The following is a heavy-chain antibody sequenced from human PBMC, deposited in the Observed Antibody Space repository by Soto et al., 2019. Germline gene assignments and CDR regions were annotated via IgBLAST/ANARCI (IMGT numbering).Heavy chain of an antibody. D-gene: IGHD3-10*01. J-gene: IGHJ6*02. V-gene: IGHV1-69*01. CDR1: GGTFSSYA. CDR3: ARENGEERAPYYYYGMDV. Sequence: QVQLVQSGAEVKKPGSSVKVSCKASGGTFSSYAISWVRQAPGQGLEWMGGIIPIFGTANYAQKFQGRVTITADESTSTAYMELSSLRSEDTAVYYCARENGEERAPYYYYGMDVWGQGTTVTVSS. CDR2: IIPIFGTA.